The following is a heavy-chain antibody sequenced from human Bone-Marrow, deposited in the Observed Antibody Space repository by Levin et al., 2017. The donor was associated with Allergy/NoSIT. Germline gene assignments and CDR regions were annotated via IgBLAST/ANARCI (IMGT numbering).Heavy chain of an antibody. J-gene: IGHJ4*01. D-gene: IGHD6-13*01. V-gene: IGHV3-21*01. CDR1: GFTFSSYG. Sequence: KPGGSLRLSCAGSGFTFSSYGMNWVRQAPGKGLEWVSSISGSGRHIYSSDSMKGRFTISRDNANNSLYLQMNSLRAEDTAIYYCARDEGPFSSSMSFDYWGHGTLVTVSS. CDR3: ARDEGPFSSSMSFDY. CDR2: ISGSGRHI.